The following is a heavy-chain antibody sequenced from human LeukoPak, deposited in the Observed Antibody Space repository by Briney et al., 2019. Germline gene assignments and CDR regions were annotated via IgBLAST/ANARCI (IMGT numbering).Heavy chain of an antibody. D-gene: IGHD5-18*01. CDR2: IWHDGSEK. J-gene: IGHJ6*03. Sequence: GRSLRLSCAASGFTFSDYGMHWVRQAPGKGLEWVAVIWHDGSEKYYGDAVKGRFTISRDNSKNTLYLQMNSLRAEDTAVYYFAKDPSEGYSYGYYYYNMDVWGKGTTVTVSS. CDR1: GFTFSDYG. V-gene: IGHV3-33*06. CDR3: AKDPSEGYSYGYYYYNMDV.